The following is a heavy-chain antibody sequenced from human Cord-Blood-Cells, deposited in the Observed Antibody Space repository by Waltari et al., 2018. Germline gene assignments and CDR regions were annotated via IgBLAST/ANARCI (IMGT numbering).Heavy chain of an antibody. CDR2: ISYDGSNK. V-gene: IGHV3-30*18. J-gene: IGHJ4*02. D-gene: IGHD6-13*01. CDR3: AKDVEGSSWYYFDY. Sequence: QVHLVESGGGVVQPGRSLRPSCAPSAFTLRSFGMHWVRLAPGKGLEWVAGISYDGSNKYYADSVKGRFTISRDNSKNTLYLQMNSLRAEDTAVYYCAKDVEGSSWYYFDYWGQGTLVTVSS. CDR1: AFTLRSFG.